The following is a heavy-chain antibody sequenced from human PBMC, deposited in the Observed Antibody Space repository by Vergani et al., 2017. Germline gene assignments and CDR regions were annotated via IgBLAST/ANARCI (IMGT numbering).Heavy chain of an antibody. D-gene: IGHD3-9*01. Sequence: EVQLVEPGGGLVKPGGSLRLSCAASGFTFSSYSMNWVRQAPGEGLEWVSSISSSSSYIYYADRVKGRFTISRDNTKNSLYLQMNSLRAEDTAVYYCAREGLFGYDILTGYPTRGGQGTLVTVSS. CDR1: GFTFSSYS. CDR3: AREGLFGYDILTGYPTR. CDR2: ISSSSSYI. V-gene: IGHV3-21*01. J-gene: IGHJ4*02.